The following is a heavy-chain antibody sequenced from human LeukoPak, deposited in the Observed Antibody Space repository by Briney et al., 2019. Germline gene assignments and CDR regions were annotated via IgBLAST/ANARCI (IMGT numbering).Heavy chain of an antibody. Sequence: SETLSLTCAVYGGSFSGYYWSWIRQPPGKGLEWIGEIHHSGSTNYNPSLKSRVTISVDTSKNQFSLKLSSVTAVDTAVYYCAGGAGGDAFDIWGQGTMVTVSS. J-gene: IGHJ3*02. D-gene: IGHD3-10*01. V-gene: IGHV4-34*01. CDR1: GGSFSGYY. CDR3: AGGAGGDAFDI. CDR2: IHHSGST.